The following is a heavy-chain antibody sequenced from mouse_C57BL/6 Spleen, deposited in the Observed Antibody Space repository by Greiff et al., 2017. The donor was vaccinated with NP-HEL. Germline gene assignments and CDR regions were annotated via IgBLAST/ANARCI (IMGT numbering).Heavy chain of an antibody. CDR3: AREAVRYPSFDY. D-gene: IGHD1-1*01. CDR2: IYPGDGDT. J-gene: IGHJ2*01. V-gene: IGHV1-80*01. CDR1: GYAFSSYW. Sequence: LEESGAELVKPGASVKISCKASGYAFSSYWMNWVKQRPGKGLEWIGQIYPGDGDTNYNGKFKGKATLTADKSSSTAYMQLSSLTSEDSAVYFCAREAVRYPSFDYWGQGTTLTVSS.